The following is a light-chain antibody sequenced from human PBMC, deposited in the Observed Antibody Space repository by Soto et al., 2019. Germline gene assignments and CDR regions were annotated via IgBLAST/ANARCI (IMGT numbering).Light chain of an antibody. CDR3: QQRINWPPFT. Sequence: EIVLIQSPATLSLSPGERATLSCRASQSVGTYLAWYQQKPGQAPRLLIYDASNRAAGIPARFSGSGSGTDFTLTISSLEPEDLAVYYCQQRINWPPFTFGPGTTVDIK. V-gene: IGKV3-11*01. CDR1: QSVGTY. CDR2: DAS. J-gene: IGKJ3*01.